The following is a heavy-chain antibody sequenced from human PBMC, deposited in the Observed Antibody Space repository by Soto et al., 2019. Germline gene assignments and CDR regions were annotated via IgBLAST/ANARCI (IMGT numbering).Heavy chain of an antibody. Sequence: GGSLRLSCAASGFTFSSYGVHWVRQAPGKGLEWVSVISYDGSNKNYADSVKCRFIISRDNSNNALDLQMNSLSAEDTAVYYCAKDRSVAGRYYYYGMAVWGQGTTVTAAS. CDR2: ISYDGSNK. CDR3: AKDRSVAGRYYYYGMAV. J-gene: IGHJ6*02. D-gene: IGHD6-19*01. CDR1: GFTFSSYG. V-gene: IGHV3-30*18.